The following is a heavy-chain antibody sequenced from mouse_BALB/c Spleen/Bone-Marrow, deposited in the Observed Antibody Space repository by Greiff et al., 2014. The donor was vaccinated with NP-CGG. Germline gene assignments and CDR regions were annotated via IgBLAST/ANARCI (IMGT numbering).Heavy chain of an antibody. D-gene: IGHD3-1*01. J-gene: IGHJ2*01. Sequence: VQLVESGPGLVQPSQSLSITCTVSGFSLTTYGVRWVRQSPGKGLEWLGVIWTGGSTDYNAAFISRLSISKDNSKSQVFFEMNSLQANDTAIYYCARDHRGYYFDYWGQGTTLTVSS. CDR2: IWTGGST. CDR1: GFSLTTYG. CDR3: ARDHRGYYFDY. V-gene: IGHV2-2*02.